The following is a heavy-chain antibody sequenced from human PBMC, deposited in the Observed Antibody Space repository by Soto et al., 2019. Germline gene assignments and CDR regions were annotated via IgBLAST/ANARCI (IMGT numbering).Heavy chain of an antibody. V-gene: IGHV4-59*01. CDR1: GGSISSYY. Sequence: PSETLSLTCTVSGGSISSYYWSWIRQPPGKGLEWIGYIYYSGSTNYNPSLKSRVTISVDTSKNQFSLKLSSVTAADTAVYYCARVTYGSGSYFHSPNWFDPWGQGTLVTAPQ. J-gene: IGHJ5*02. D-gene: IGHD3-10*01. CDR3: ARVTYGSGSYFHSPNWFDP. CDR2: IYYSGST.